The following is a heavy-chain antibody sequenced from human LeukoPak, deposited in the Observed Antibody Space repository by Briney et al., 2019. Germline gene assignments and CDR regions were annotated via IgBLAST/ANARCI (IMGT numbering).Heavy chain of an antibody. V-gene: IGHV1-2*02. J-gene: IGHJ6*03. CDR1: GYTFTGYS. CDR3: AAAPITGETHYYYYYYMDV. Sequence: ASVKVSCKASGYTFTGYSMHWVRQAPGQGLEWMGWINPNSGDTHYAQKFQGRVTMTGDTSISTAYMELSKLTSDDTALYYCAAAPITGETHYYYYYYMDVWGKGTAVTVSS. D-gene: IGHD7-27*01. CDR2: INPNSGDT.